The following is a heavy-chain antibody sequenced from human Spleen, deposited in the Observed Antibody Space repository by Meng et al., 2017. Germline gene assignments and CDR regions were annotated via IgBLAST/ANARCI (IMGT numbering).Heavy chain of an antibody. CDR2: INHSGST. CDR3: ASWSRYFDWLLPDY. V-gene: IGHV4-34*01. D-gene: IGHD3-9*01. J-gene: IGHJ4*02. Sequence: QVQLQQWGAGLLKHSETLSLTCVDSGGSFSDYYWSWILQPPGKGLEWIGEINHSGSTNYNPSLKSRVTISVDTSKNQFSLKLSSVTAADTAVYYCASWSRYFDWLLPDYWGQGTLVTVSS. CDR1: GGSFSDYY.